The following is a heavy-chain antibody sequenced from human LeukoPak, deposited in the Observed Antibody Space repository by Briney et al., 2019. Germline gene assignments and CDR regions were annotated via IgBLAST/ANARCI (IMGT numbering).Heavy chain of an antibody. D-gene: IGHD2-15*01. Sequence: PSETLSLTCTVSGGSISSSSYYWGWIRQPPGKGLEWIGSIYHSGSTYYNPSLKSRVTISVDTSKNQFSLKLSSVTAADTAVYYCASSPFITRILLLNWFDPWGQGTLVTVSS. J-gene: IGHJ5*02. CDR1: GGSISSSSYY. V-gene: IGHV4-39*01. CDR2: IYHSGST. CDR3: ASSPFITRILLLNWFDP.